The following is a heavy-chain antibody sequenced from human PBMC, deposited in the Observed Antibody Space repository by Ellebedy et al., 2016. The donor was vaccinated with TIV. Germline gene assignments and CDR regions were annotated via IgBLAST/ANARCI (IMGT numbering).Heavy chain of an antibody. V-gene: IGHV3-23*01. J-gene: IGHJ4*02. D-gene: IGHD1-26*01. CDR3: AKWGKWEQGLSFEY. CDR2: ISGSGGST. Sequence: GGSLRLSXAASGFTFSSYAMSWVRQAPGKGLEWVSAISGSGGSTYYADSVKGRFTISRDNSKNTLYLQMNSLRAEDTAVYYCAKWGKWEQGLSFEYWGQGTLVTVSS. CDR1: GFTFSSYA.